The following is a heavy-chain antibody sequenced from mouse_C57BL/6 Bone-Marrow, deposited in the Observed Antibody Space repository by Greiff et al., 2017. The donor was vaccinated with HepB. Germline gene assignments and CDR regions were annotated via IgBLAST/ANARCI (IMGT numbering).Heavy chain of an antibody. CDR1: GYSITSDY. CDR3: ARIYYYGSSGVWYFDV. J-gene: IGHJ1*03. D-gene: IGHD1-1*01. CDR2: ISYSGST. Sequence: EVKLMESGPGLAKPSQTLSLTCSVTGYSITSDYWNWIRKFPGNTLEYMGYISYSGSTYYNPSLKSRISITRDTSKNQYYLQLNSVTTEDTATYYCARIYYYGSSGVWYFDVWGTGTTVTVSS. V-gene: IGHV3-8*01.